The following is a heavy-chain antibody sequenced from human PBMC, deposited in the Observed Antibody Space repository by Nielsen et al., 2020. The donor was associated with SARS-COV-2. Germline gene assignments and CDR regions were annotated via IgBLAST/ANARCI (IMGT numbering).Heavy chain of an antibody. D-gene: IGHD2-21*01. V-gene: IGHV3-23*01. Sequence: GGSLRLSCAASGFTFDDYGMSWVRQAPGKGLEWVSAISGGGGSRYYADSVKGRFTISRDNSKDTLYLQVNSLRAEDTALYYCAKTICSIPDCGGEGNCFDYWGQGTLVTVSS. CDR3: AKTICSIPDCGGEGNCFDY. J-gene: IGHJ4*02. CDR2: ISGGGGSR. CDR1: GFTFDDYG.